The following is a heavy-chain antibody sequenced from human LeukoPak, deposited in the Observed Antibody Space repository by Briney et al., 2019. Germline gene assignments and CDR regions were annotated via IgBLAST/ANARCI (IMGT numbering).Heavy chain of an antibody. CDR1: GCTFISYA. CDR2: IIPIFGTA. CDR3: ATEGGYYDGSGYSDY. D-gene: IGHD3-22*01. Sequence: SLKVSCKPSGCTFISYAISWVRQAPGQRLEWMGGIIPIFGTANYAQKFQGRVTITADKYTSKAYMELSSLRSEYTAVYYCATEGGYYDGSGYSDYWGQGTLVTVSS. V-gene: IGHV1-69*06. J-gene: IGHJ4*02.